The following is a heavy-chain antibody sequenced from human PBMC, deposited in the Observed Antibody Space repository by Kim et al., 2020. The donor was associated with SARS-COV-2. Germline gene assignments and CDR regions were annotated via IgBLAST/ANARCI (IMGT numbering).Heavy chain of an antibody. V-gene: IGHV3-30*01. D-gene: IGHD3-10*01. Sequence: DSVKGRFTSARDKSKNTLYLQMNSLRAEDTAVYYCARDLVSYYYGSGSKDWGQGTLVTVSS. J-gene: IGHJ4*02. CDR3: ARDLVSYYYGSGSKD.